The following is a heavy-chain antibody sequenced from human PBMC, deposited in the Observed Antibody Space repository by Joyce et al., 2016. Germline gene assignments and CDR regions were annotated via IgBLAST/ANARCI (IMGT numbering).Heavy chain of an antibody. Sequence: QVQLVESGGGVAKPGGSLRLSCVASGFASFTDYYMSWIRQAPGKGLEWVAYIGSSEMPMYYADSVKGRFTVARDNSKNSLFLHMYNLRVEDSAVYYCARDRVQWSFGAVSNHFYMDVWGKGTAVAVAS. CDR1: GFASFTDYY. CDR3: ARDRVQWSFGAVSNHFYMDV. D-gene: IGHD3-16*01. J-gene: IGHJ6*03. V-gene: IGHV3-11*04. CDR2: IGSSEMPM.